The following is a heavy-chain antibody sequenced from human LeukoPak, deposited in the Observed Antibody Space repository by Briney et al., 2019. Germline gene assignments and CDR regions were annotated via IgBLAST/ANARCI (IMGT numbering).Heavy chain of an antibody. J-gene: IGHJ5*02. CDR3: ARVGHDFWSGYSSTASNWFDP. V-gene: IGHV4-59*01. CDR1: GGSISSYY. D-gene: IGHD3-3*01. Sequence: PSETLSLTCTVSGGSISSYYWSWIRQPPGKGLEWIGYIYYSGSTNYNPSLKSRVTISVDTSKNQFSLKLSSVTAADTAVYYCARVGHDFWSGYSSTASNWFDPWGQGTLVTVSS. CDR2: IYYSGST.